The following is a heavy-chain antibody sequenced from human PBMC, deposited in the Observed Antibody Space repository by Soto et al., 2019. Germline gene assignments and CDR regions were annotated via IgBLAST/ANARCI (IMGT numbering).Heavy chain of an antibody. J-gene: IGHJ6*02. V-gene: IGHV1-18*01. CDR2: ISAYNGNT. CDR3: ARRSLTGTSVYYYYYGMDV. D-gene: IGHD1-20*01. CDR1: GYTFTSYG. Sequence: QVQLVQSGAEVKKPGASVKVSCKASGYTFTSYGISWVRQAPGQGLEGMGWISAYNGNTNYAQKLQGRVTMTTDTSTSTSYMGLRSLRSDDTAVYYCARRSLTGTSVYYYYYGMDVWGQGTTVTVSS.